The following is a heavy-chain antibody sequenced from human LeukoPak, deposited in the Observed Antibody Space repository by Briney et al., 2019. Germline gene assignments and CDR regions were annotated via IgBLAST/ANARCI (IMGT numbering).Heavy chain of an antibody. CDR2: ISSNGGST. J-gene: IGHJ4*02. CDR3: VKGYCSGGSCYPLGV. CDR1: EFTFSSYA. V-gene: IGHV3-64D*06. Sequence: GGSLRLSCSASEFTFSSYAMHWVRQAPGKGLEYVSAISSNGGSTYYADSVKGRFTISRDNSKNTLYLQMSSLRAEDTAVYYCVKGYCSGGSCYPLGVWGQGTLVTVSS. D-gene: IGHD2-15*01.